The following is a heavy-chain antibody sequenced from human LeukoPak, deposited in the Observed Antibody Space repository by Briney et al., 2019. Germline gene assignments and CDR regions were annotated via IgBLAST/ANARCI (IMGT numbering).Heavy chain of an antibody. D-gene: IGHD6-13*01. V-gene: IGHV1-3*01. CDR3: ARVYSSSWYGYFDY. J-gene: IGHJ4*02. CDR2: INAGNGIT. Sequence: ASVKVSCKASGYTFTSYAMHWVRQAPGQRLEWMGWINAGNGITKYSQKFQGRVTITRDTSASTAYMELSSLRSEDTAVYYCARVYSSSWYGYFDYWGQGTLVTVSS. CDR1: GYTFTSYA.